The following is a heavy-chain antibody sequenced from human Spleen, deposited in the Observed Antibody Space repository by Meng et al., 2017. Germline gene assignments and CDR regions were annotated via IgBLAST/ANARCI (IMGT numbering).Heavy chain of an antibody. Sequence: GQLLQWVSGLLKSSETLSLTCAVYDGSFTNYYWTWIRQPPGKGLEWIGEINRAGYTFYNPSLSSRVTMSVDTSKNHFSLRLSSVTVADTAVYYCARITTRWFDPWGQGTLVTVSS. CDR1: DGSFTNYY. J-gene: IGHJ5*02. V-gene: IGHV4-34*01. CDR3: ARITTRWFDP. CDR2: INRAGYT. D-gene: IGHD3-16*01.